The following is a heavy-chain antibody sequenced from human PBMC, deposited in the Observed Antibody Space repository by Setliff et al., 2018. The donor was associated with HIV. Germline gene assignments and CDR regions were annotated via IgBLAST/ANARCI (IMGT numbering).Heavy chain of an antibody. J-gene: IGHJ6*02. D-gene: IGHD2-2*01. CDR2: INPNSGGT. CDR3: ARYLVVVPVAGGGLDV. CDR1: GYRFTDYY. Sequence: ASVKVSCKASGYRFTDYYIHWVRQAPGQGLEWMGWINPNSGGTNYAQKFQGRVTMTRDTSISTAYMELSGLTSDDSAVYYCARYLVVVPVAGGGLDVWGQGTTVTVSS. V-gene: IGHV1-2*02.